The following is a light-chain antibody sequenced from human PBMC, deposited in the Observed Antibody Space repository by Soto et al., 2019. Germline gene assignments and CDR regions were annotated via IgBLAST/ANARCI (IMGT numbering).Light chain of an antibody. CDR2: DAS. V-gene: IGKV3-11*01. CDR3: QQRSNWRYT. CDR1: QSVSSY. Sequence: EIVLTQSPATLSLSPGERATLSCRASQSVSSYLAWYQQKPGQAPRLLIYDASNSATGIPARFSGSGSGTDFTLTISRLEPEDFAVYYCQQRSNWRYTFGQGTKLEIK. J-gene: IGKJ2*01.